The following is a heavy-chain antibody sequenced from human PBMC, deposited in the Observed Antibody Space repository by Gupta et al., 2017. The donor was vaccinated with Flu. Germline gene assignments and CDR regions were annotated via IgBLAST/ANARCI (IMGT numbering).Heavy chain of an antibody. J-gene: IGHJ6*03. CDR1: GFTFRSYA. Sequence: EVQLFDYGGGLVQPGGSLRLSCAASGFTFRSYAMSWVREAPGKGMERVSDIGGSGGSTNDTYAVKGELKISREDARNTLFLKLKRLRSEDATLYDVANYMD. V-gene: IGHV3-23*01. CDR2: IGGSGGST. CDR3: ANYMD.